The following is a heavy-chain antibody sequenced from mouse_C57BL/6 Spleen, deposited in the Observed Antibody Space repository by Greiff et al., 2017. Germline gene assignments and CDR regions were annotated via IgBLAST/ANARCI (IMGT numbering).Heavy chain of an antibody. D-gene: IGHD3-3*01. CDR3: AGGRDYAMDY. CDR1: GFTFSSYA. J-gene: IGHJ4*01. Sequence: DVMLVESGGGLVKPGGSLKLSCAASGFTFSSYAMSWVRQTPGKRLEWVANISAGGSYTYYPDNVKGRFTIARDNAKNNLYLQMSHLKSEDTAMYYCAGGRDYAMDYWGQGTSVTVSS. V-gene: IGHV5-4*03. CDR2: ISAGGSYT.